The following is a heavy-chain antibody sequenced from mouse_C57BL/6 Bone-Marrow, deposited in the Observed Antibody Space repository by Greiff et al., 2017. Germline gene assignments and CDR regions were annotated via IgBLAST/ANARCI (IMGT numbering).Heavy chain of an antibody. CDR3: ARELRRTY. CDR1: GYTFTSYW. D-gene: IGHD3-2*02. V-gene: IGHV1-55*01. Sequence: VQLQQPGAELVKPGASVKMSCKASGYTFTSYWITWVKQRPGQGLEWIGDIYPGSGSTNYNEKFKSKATLTVDTASSTAYMPHSSLTSEDSAVYYCARELRRTYWGQGTLVTVSA. CDR2: IYPGSGST. J-gene: IGHJ3*01.